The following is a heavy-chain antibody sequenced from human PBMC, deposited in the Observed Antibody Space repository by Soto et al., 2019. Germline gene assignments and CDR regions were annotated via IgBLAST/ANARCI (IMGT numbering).Heavy chain of an antibody. CDR1: GGTFSSYT. V-gene: IGHV1-69*02. Sequence: SVKVACKASGGTFSSYTISWVRQAPGQGLEWMGRIIPILGIANYAQKFQGRVTSTADKSTSTAYMELSSLRSEDTAVYYCASIAVAGHLDYWGQGTLVTVSS. CDR2: IIPILGIA. D-gene: IGHD6-19*01. CDR3: ASIAVAGHLDY. J-gene: IGHJ4*02.